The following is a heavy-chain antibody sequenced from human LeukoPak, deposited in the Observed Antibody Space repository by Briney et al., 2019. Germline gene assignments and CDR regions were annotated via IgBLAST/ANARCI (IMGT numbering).Heavy chain of an antibody. V-gene: IGHV3-30*02. CDR1: GFTFSTYA. Sequence: GGSLRLSCAASGFTFSTYAMHWVRQAPGKGLEWVAFIRYDGSNKYYADSVKGRFTISRDNSKNTLYLQMNSLRAEDTAVYYCAKGVYSYGYFDYWGQGTLVTVSS. CDR3: AKGVYSYGYFDY. J-gene: IGHJ4*02. CDR2: IRYDGSNK. D-gene: IGHD5-18*01.